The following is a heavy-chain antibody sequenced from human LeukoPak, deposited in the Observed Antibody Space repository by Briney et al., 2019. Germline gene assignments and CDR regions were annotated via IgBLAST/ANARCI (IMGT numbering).Heavy chain of an antibody. V-gene: IGHV3-21*01. D-gene: IGHD3-9*01. CDR3: ARDREGRYFDWLPDY. CDR1: GFTFSSYS. Sequence: GGSLRLSCAASGFTFSSYSMNWVRQAPGKGLEWVSSISSSSSYIYYADSVKGRFTISRDNAKNSLYLQMNSLRAEDTAVYYCARDREGRYFDWLPDYWGQGTLVTVFS. J-gene: IGHJ4*02. CDR2: ISSSSSYI.